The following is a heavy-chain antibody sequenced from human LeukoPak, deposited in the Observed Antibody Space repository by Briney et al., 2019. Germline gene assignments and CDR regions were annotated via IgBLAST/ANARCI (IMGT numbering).Heavy chain of an antibody. CDR2: ISYDGSNK. CDR3: AREPSPLPASELDY. V-gene: IGHV3-30-3*01. CDR1: GFTFSSYA. Sequence: GRSLRLSCAASGFTFSSYAMHWVRQAPGKGLEWVAVISYDGSNKYYADSVKGRFTISRDNSKNTLYLQMNSLRAEDTAVYYCAREPSPLPASELDYWGQGTLVTVSS. J-gene: IGHJ4*02.